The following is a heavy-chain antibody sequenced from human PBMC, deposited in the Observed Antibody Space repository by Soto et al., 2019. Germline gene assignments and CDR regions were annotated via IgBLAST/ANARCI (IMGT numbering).Heavy chain of an antibody. V-gene: IGHV4-4*02. CDR1: GASISSPNW. D-gene: IGHD3-10*01. CDR3: AXXRTDGEGFGYYHGMDV. Sequence: PSETLSLTCAVSGASISSPNWWSWVRQPPGKGLEWIGEIYHSGSTNYNPSLNSRVTISTDMSKNHXXXXXXXXXXXDTALYFCAXXRTDGEGFGYYHGMDVWXXXXXVTVSS. CDR2: IYHSGST. J-gene: IGHJ6*02.